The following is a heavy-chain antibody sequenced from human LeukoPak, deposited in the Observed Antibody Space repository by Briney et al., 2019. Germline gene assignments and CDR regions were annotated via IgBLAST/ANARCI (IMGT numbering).Heavy chain of an antibody. CDR2: ISSSSSTI. V-gene: IGHV3-48*01. CDR3: ARDHGDYPTIYYYYGMDV. CDR1: GFTFSSYS. D-gene: IGHD4-17*01. Sequence: GVCLRLSCAASGFTFSSYSMNWVRQAPGKGLEWVAYISSSSSTIYYADSVKGRFTISRDNAKNSLYLQMNSLRAEDTAVYYCARDHGDYPTIYYYYGMDVWGQGTTVTVSS. J-gene: IGHJ6*02.